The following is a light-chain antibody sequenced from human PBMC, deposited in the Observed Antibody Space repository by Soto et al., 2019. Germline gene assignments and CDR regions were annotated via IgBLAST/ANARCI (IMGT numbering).Light chain of an antibody. V-gene: IGKV3-20*01. CDR1: QSVSSSY. CDR2: GAS. Sequence: EIVLTQSPGTLSLSPGERATLSCRASQSVSSSYLAWDQEKPGQAPRLLIYGASRRATGIPERFSGSGSGTDFPLTISRLEPEDFAVYYCQQYGSSPWFTFGPGTKVDIK. J-gene: IGKJ3*01. CDR3: QQYGSSPWFT.